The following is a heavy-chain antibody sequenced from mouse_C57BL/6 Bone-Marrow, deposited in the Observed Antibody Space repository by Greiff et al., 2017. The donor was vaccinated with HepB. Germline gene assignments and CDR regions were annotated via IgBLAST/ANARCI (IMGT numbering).Heavy chain of an antibody. J-gene: IGHJ4*01. Sequence: EVQGVESGGGLVQPGGSLSLSCAASGFTFTDYYMSWVRQPPGKALEWLGFIRNKANGYTTEYSASVKGRFTISRDNSQSILYLQMNALRAEDSATYYCASLHCGSFYYYAMYDWGQGTSVTVSS. CDR1: GFTFTDYY. CDR2: IRNKANGYTT. CDR3: ASLHCGSFYYYAMYD. V-gene: IGHV7-3*01.